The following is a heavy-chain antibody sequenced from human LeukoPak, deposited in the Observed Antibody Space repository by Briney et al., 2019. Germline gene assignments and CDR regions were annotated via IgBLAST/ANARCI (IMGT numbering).Heavy chain of an antibody. CDR1: GFTFSSYS. J-gene: IGHJ4*02. D-gene: IGHD3-3*01. V-gene: IGHV3-21*01. CDR2: ISSGSSYI. CDR3: ARGGFGVVINQLDY. Sequence: PGGSLRLSCAASGFTFSSYSMNWVRQAPGKGLEWVSSISSGSSYIYYADSVKGRFTIPRDNAKNSLYLQMNSLRAEDTAVYYCARGGFGVVINQLDYWGQGTLVTVSS.